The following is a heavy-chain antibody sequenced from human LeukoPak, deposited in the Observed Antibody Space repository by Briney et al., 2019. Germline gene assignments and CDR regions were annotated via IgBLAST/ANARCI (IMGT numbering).Heavy chain of an antibody. CDR2: ISWNSGSI. CDR1: GFTFDDYA. V-gene: IGHV3-9*01. CDR3: ARDHRGYLTTDAFDI. J-gene: IGHJ3*02. D-gene: IGHD5-18*01. Sequence: GGSLRLSCAASGFTFDDYAMHWVRQAPGKGLEWVSCISWNSGSIGYADSVKGRFTISRDNAKNSLYLQMNSLRVEDTAVYYCARDHRGYLTTDAFDIWGQGTMVTVSS.